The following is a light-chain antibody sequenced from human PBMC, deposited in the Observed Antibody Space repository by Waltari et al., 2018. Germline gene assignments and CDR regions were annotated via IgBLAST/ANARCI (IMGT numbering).Light chain of an antibody. V-gene: IGKV2-28*01. Sequence: DIVMTQSPLSLPVTPGEPASISCRSSQSLLHSNGYNYLDWYLQKQGQSRQLLIYLGSNRASGVPDRFSGSGSGTDFTLKISRVEAEDVGVYYCMQALQTPPWTFGQGTKVEIK. CDR2: LGS. CDR1: QSLLHSNGYNY. J-gene: IGKJ1*01. CDR3: MQALQTPPWT.